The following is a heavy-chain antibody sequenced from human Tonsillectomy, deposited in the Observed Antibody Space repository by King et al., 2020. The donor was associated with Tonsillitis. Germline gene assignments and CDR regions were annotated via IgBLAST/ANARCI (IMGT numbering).Heavy chain of an antibody. Sequence: LQLQESGPGLVTPSETLSLTCTVSGGSISSYYWSWIRQSPGKGLEWIGFIYYSGSTNYNPSLKSRVTISVDTSKNQFSLRLSSVTAADTALYYCARHTRDGYNYVDYWGQGTLVTVSS. CDR2: IYYSGST. CDR3: ARHTRDGYNYVDY. J-gene: IGHJ4*02. CDR1: GGSISSYY. V-gene: IGHV4-59*08. D-gene: IGHD5-24*01.